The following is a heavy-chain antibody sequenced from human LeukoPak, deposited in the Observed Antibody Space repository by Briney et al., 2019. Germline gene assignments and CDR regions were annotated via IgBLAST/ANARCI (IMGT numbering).Heavy chain of an antibody. Sequence: GGSLRLSCAASGFTFSTYAMHWVRQAPGKGLEYVSAISSNGGSTFYANSVRGRFTISRDNSKNTLYLQMRSLRTDDMAVYYCVRLGDSSSYRAEYFQHWGQGTLVTVSS. V-gene: IGHV3-64*01. CDR1: GFTFSTYA. CDR3: VRLGDSSSYRAEYFQH. D-gene: IGHD3-22*01. CDR2: ISSNGGST. J-gene: IGHJ1*01.